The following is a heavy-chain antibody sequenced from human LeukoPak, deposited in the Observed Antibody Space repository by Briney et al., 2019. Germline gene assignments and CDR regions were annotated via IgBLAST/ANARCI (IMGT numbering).Heavy chain of an antibody. CDR2: IYTSGST. V-gene: IGHV4-4*07. D-gene: IGHD2-15*01. CDR1: GGSISGYY. J-gene: IGHJ6*03. Sequence: SETLSLTCTVSGGSISGYYWSWIRQPAGKGLEWIGRIYTSGSTNYNPSLKSRVTMSVDTSKNQFSLKLRFVTAADTAVYYCARVRCSGGSCPYYYYYYYMDVWGKGTTVTVSS. CDR3: ARVRCSGGSCPYYYYYYYMDV.